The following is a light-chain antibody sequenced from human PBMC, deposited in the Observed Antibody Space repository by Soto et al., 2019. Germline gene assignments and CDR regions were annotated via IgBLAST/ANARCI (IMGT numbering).Light chain of an antibody. J-gene: IGLJ2*01. CDR3: QSYDSNIVGVI. V-gene: IGLV1-40*01. CDR1: NSNIGAGYD. CDR2: NNT. Sequence: QSVLTQPPSVSGAPGQGVTISCTGTNSNIGAGYDVHWYQHFPGTAPRLLIYNNTNRPSGVPDRFSASKSGTSASLAITGLQAEDEADYYYQSYDSNIVGVIFGVGTKVTVL.